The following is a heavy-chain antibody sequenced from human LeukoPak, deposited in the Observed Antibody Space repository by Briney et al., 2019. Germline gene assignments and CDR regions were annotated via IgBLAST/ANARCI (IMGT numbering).Heavy chain of an antibody. D-gene: IGHD3-22*01. V-gene: IGHV4-4*07. J-gene: IGHJ4*02. CDR2: IYTSGST. CDR3: ARNYYDSSVYKYAFDY. Sequence: PSETLSLTCTVSGDSMKLYYWRCIRQPAGKGLEWIGRIYTSGSTNYNPSLKSRVTMSVDTSKNQFSLKLSPLSITVPAFYCCARNYYDSSVYKYAFDYWGQGTLVTVSS. CDR1: GDSMKLYY.